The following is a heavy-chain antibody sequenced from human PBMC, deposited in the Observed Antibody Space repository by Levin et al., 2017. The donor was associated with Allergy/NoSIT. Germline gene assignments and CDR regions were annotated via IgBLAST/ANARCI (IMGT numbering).Heavy chain of an antibody. CDR2: INHRGST. D-gene: IGHD3-9*01. CDR1: GGSFSNCY. V-gene: IGHV4-34*01. Sequence: SETLSLTCAVYGGSFSNCYWTWIRQPPGKGLEWIGEINHRGSTNYNPSLKSRVTISVDTSKNQFSLKLSSVTAADTAVYYCARRVDDILTGSIYYYYYMDVWGKGTTVTVSS. CDR3: ARRVDDILTGSIYYYYYMDV. J-gene: IGHJ6*03.